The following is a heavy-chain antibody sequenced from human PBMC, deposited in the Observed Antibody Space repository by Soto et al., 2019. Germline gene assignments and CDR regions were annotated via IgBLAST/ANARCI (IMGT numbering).Heavy chain of an antibody. CDR3: ARRQISPPTRGAASARGGMDI. V-gene: IGHV3-33*01. CDR1: GFHFNNYG. D-gene: IGHD6-13*01. J-gene: IGHJ6*02. CDR2: IWNDGNGY. Sequence: VQLVESGGGVVQPGRSLRLSCAASGFHFNNYGMHWVRQAPGKGLEWVAVIWNDGNGYYYANSVKGRFTISRDNSKKTLFLQMRSLRAEDPAFYYCARRQISPPTRGAASARGGMDIWGQGTTVTVSS.